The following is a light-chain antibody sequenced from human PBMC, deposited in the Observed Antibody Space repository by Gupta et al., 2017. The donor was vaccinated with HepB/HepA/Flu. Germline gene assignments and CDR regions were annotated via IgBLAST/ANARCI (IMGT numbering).Light chain of an antibody. CDR3: QHYNNWPLT. CDR1: QSVSSN. V-gene: IGKV3-15*01. J-gene: IGKJ4*01. CDR2: DAS. Sequence: VSPGERATLSCRASQSVSSNLAWYQQKPGQAPRLLILDASTRATGIPARFSGSGSGTEFTLSISSLQSEDFAVYYCQHYNNWPLTFGGGTKVEIK.